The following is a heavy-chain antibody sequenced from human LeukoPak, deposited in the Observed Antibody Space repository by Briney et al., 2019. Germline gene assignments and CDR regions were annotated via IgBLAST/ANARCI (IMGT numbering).Heavy chain of an antibody. CDR1: GYSFTSYW. CDR2: MYPGDSDT. CDR3: ARQKRGYSSSWHQIDY. J-gene: IGHJ4*02. Sequence: GESLKISCKGSGYSFTSYWIGWVRQMPGKGLEWMGIMYPGDSDTRYSPSFQGQVTISADKSISTAYLQWSSLKASDTAMYYCARQKRGYSSSWHQIDYWGQGTLVTVSS. V-gene: IGHV5-51*01. D-gene: IGHD6-13*01.